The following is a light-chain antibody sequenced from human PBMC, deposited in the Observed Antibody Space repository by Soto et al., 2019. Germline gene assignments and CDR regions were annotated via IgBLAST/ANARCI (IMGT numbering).Light chain of an antibody. J-gene: IGKJ4*01. Sequence: IQMTQSPSSLSASVGDRVTITCRARQSISSYLNWYQQKPGKAPKLLIYAASSLQSGVPSRFSGSGSGTDFTITISSLQPEDFATYYCHQSYSNPLTFGGGTKVEIK. V-gene: IGKV1-39*01. CDR2: AAS. CDR1: QSISSY. CDR3: HQSYSNPLT.